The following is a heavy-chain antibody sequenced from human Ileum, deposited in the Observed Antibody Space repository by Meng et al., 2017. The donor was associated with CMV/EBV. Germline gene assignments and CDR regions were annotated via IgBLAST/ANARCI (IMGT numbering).Heavy chain of an antibody. V-gene: IGHV4-61*01. J-gene: IGHJ4*02. CDR1: GGSVSSGNSY. Sequence: TVSGGSVSSGNSYWSWIRQPPGKGLEYIGYGYYSGSTNYNPSLKSRVTISVDTSKNQFSLKLSSVTAADTAVYFCARNYYGAGSYFTWGQGTLVTVSS. CDR2: GYYSGST. CDR3: ARNYYGAGSYFT. D-gene: IGHD3-10*01.